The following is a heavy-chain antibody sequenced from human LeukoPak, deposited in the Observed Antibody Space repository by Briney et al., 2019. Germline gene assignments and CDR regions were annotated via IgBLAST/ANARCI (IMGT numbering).Heavy chain of an antibody. D-gene: IGHD3-9*01. V-gene: IGHV1-8*01. J-gene: IGHJ5*02. CDR1: GNTFTSYD. Sequence: ASVKVSCKASGNTFTSYDINWVRQATGQGLEWVGWMNPNSGNTGYAQKFQGRVTMTRDTSISTAYLELSSLRSEDTAVYYCARSDFDRLDPWGQGTLVTVSS. CDR2: MNPNSGNT. CDR3: ARSDFDRLDP.